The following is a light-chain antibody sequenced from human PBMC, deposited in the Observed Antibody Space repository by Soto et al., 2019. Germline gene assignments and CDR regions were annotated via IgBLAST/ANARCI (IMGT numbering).Light chain of an antibody. Sequence: QSVLTQPASVSGSPGQSIAISGTGTSSDVGGYNYVSWYQQYPGKAPKLVIYDVSNRPSGVSNRFSGSKSVNTASLTISGLQAEDEADYYCSSWTSSSTYVFGTGTKLTVL. CDR3: SSWTSSSTYV. CDR2: DVS. V-gene: IGLV2-14*01. J-gene: IGLJ1*01. CDR1: SSDVGGYNY.